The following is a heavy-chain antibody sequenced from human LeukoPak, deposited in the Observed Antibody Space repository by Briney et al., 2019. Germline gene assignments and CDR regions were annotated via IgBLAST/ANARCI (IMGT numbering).Heavy chain of an antibody. J-gene: IGHJ6*02. V-gene: IGHV7-4-1*02. CDR3: ARCDYGGNSEYYYYHGMDV. Sequence: GTSVKVSCKASGYTFTSYAMNWVRQAPGQGLEWMGWINTNTGNPTYAQGLTGRFVFSLDTSVSTAYLQISSLKAEDTAVYYCARCDYGGNSEYYYYHGMDVWGQGTTVTVSS. CDR2: INTNTGNP. D-gene: IGHD4-23*01. CDR1: GYTFTSYA.